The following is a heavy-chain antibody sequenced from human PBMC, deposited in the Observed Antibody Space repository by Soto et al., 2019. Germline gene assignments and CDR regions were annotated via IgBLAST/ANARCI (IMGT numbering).Heavy chain of an antibody. J-gene: IGHJ6*02. D-gene: IGHD4-17*01. V-gene: IGHV1-69*06. CDR2: IIPIFGTA. Sequence: ASVKVSCKASGGTFSSYAISWVRQAPGQGLEWMGGIIPIFGTANYAQKFQGRDTITADKSTSTAYMEVSSLRSEDTAVYYCARGRDYGYSMGGADYYYGMDVWGQGTTVTVSS. CDR3: ARGRDYGYSMGGADYYYGMDV. CDR1: GGTFSSYA.